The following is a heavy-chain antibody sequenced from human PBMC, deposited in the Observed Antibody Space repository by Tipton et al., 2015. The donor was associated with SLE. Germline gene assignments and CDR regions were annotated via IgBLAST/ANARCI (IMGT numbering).Heavy chain of an antibody. J-gene: IGHJ6*03. CDR2: IHHSGTT. CDR1: GGSIGSFY. CDR3: ARGRRRDYYYYYYMDV. Sequence: TLSLTCTVSGGSIGSFYWSWIRQPPGKGLEWIGSIHHSGTTHYNPSLKSRFIISVDTSKNQFSLKLSSVTAADTAVYYCARGRRRDYYYYYYMDVWGKGTTVTVSS. V-gene: IGHV4-59*01.